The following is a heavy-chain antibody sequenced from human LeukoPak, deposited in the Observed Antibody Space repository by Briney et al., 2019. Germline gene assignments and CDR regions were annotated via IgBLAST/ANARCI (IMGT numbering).Heavy chain of an antibody. Sequence: GASVKVSCKASGNTFIGYYMHWVRQAPGQGLEWMGWINPNSGGTNYAQKFQGRVTMTRDTSISTAYMELSRLRSDDTAVYYCAREYSSGWNDAFDIWGQGTMVTVSS. CDR1: GNTFIGYY. V-gene: IGHV1-2*02. D-gene: IGHD6-19*01. CDR3: AREYSSGWNDAFDI. CDR2: INPNSGGT. J-gene: IGHJ3*02.